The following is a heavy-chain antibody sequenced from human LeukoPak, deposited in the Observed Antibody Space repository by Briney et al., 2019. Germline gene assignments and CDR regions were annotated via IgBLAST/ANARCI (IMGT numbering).Heavy chain of an antibody. D-gene: IGHD6-19*01. Sequence: SETLSLTCAVSGYSISSGYYWGWIRQPPGKGLEWIGSIYHSGSTYYNPSLKSRVTISVDTSKNQFSLKLSSVTAADTAVYYCARQRSSGWYIWGQGTLSPSPQ. CDR2: IYHSGST. V-gene: IGHV4-38-2*01. CDR1: GYSISSGYY. J-gene: IGHJ4*02. CDR3: ARQRSSGWYI.